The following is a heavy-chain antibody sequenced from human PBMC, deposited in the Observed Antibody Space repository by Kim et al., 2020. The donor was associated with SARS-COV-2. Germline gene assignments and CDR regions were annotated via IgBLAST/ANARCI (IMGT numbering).Heavy chain of an antibody. D-gene: IGHD2-15*01. CDR3: ARGWFDF. J-gene: IGHJ4*02. V-gene: IGHV3-48*03. CDR2: GTTI. Sequence: GTTIYYGDSVKGRFTISRDNAKNSLYLQMNSLRAEDTAVYYCARGWFDFWGQGTLVTVSS.